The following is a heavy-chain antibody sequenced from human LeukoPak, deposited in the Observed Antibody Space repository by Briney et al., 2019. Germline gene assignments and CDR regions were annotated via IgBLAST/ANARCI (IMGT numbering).Heavy chain of an antibody. V-gene: IGHV3-74*01. CDR3: AKGGFYNWGSYDY. CDR1: GFTFRTYW. Sequence: GGSLRLSCAGYGFTFRTYWMHWVRQAPGKGLVWVSRIDSDGSNIDYADSVKGRFTISRDNAKNTVYLQMNSLRADDTAIYYCAKGGFYNWGSYDYWGRGTLVTVSS. CDR2: IDSDGSNI. D-gene: IGHD3-16*01. J-gene: IGHJ4*02.